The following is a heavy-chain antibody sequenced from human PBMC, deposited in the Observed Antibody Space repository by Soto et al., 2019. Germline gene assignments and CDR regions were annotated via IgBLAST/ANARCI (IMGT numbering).Heavy chain of an antibody. D-gene: IGHD4-17*01. V-gene: IGHV3-23*01. Sequence: GGSLRLSCAASGFTFSSYTMGWVRQAPGKGLEWVSAIVGSGGATNYADSVKGRFTISRDNSKNTLHLQMNSLRAEDTAVYFCAKQHDYGGFLFDYWGKGTPVTVSS. CDR3: AKQHDYGGFLFDY. CDR2: IVGSGGAT. J-gene: IGHJ4*02. CDR1: GFTFSSYT.